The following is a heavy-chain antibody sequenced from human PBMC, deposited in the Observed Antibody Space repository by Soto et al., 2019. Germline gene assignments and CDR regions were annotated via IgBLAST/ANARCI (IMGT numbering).Heavy chain of an antibody. CDR3: AKGSIEYSASVDN. CDR2: IKQDGSET. CDR1: GFNFRSFW. Sequence: EAQLVESGGGLVQPGGSLRLSCAASGFNFRSFWMSWVRQAPGKGLEWVANIKQDGSETSYVDSVKGRFTIARDNAEDSLYLQMNSLRADDTAIYYCAKGSIEYSASVDNWGQGTLVLVSS. V-gene: IGHV3-7*01. J-gene: IGHJ4*02. D-gene: IGHD5-12*01.